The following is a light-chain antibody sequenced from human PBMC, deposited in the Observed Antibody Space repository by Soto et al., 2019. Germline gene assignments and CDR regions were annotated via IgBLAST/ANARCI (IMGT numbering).Light chain of an antibody. J-gene: IGKJ1*01. CDR3: QQYGTSRT. V-gene: IGKV3-20*01. CDR1: QSVSSNY. CDR2: GIS. Sequence: EIVLTQSPGTLSLSPGERATLSCRASQSVSSNYLAWYQQKSGQAPRLLIYGISSRATGIPDRFSGSGSGTDFTLTISRLEPEDFAXYXCQQYGTSRTFGQGTKVDI.